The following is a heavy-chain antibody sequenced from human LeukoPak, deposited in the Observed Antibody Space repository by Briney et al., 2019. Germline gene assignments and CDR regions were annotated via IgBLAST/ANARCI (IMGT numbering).Heavy chain of an antibody. CDR3: ARGEAAHRGDYYYGMDV. CDR1: GSTFSSYA. Sequence: ASVKVSCKASGSTFSSYAISWVRQAPGQGLEWMGGIIPIFGTANYAQKFQGRVTITADESTSTAYMELSSLRSEDTAVYYCARGEAAHRGDYYYGMDVWGQGTTVTVSS. V-gene: IGHV1-69*13. J-gene: IGHJ6*02. D-gene: IGHD6-6*01. CDR2: IIPIFGTA.